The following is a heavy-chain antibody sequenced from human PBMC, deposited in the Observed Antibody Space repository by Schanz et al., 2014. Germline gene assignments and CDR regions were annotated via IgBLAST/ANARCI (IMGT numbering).Heavy chain of an antibody. Sequence: QAQLMESGGGVVQPGRSLRLSCAASGFTFSSYGMHWVRQAPGKGLEWVAAMSYDGSIKYYGDSVKGRFTISRDNSKNTLYLQMNSLRTEDTAVYYCAKAMGYCSGGTCYDYYYYGLDVWGQGTTVTVSS. V-gene: IGHV3-30*18. J-gene: IGHJ6*02. CDR2: MSYDGSIK. D-gene: IGHD2-15*01. CDR3: AKAMGYCSGGTCYDYYYYGLDV. CDR1: GFTFSSYG.